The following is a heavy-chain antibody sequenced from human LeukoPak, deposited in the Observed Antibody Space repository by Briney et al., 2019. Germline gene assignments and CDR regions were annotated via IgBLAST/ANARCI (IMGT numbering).Heavy chain of an antibody. CDR1: GYTFTGYY. Sequence: ASVKVSCKASGYTFTGYYMHWVRQAPGQGLEWMGWINPNSGGTNYAQKLQGRVTMTTDTSTSTAYMELRSLRSDDTAVYYCASLNCSTSCYSPYYYYGMDVWGQGTTVTVSS. CDR3: ASLNCSTSCYSPYYYYGMDV. CDR2: INPNSGGT. J-gene: IGHJ6*02. D-gene: IGHD2-2*01. V-gene: IGHV1-2*02.